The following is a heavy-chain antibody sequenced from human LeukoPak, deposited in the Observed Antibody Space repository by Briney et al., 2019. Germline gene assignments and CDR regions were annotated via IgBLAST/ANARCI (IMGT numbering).Heavy chain of an antibody. CDR1: GFTFSDYY. D-gene: IGHD2-2*02. V-gene: IGHV3-23*01. Sequence: PGGSLRLSCAASGFTFSDYYMSWIRQAPGKGLEWVSAISGSGGSTYYADSVKGRFTISRDNSKNTLYLQMNSLRAEDTAVYYCARKGYCSSTSCYTGIRLPPDYWGQGTLVTVSS. J-gene: IGHJ4*02. CDR3: ARKGYCSSTSCYTGIRLPPDY. CDR2: ISGSGGST.